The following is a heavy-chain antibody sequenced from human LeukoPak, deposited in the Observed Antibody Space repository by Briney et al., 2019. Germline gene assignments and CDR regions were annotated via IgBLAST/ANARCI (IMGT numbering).Heavy chain of an antibody. J-gene: IGHJ4*02. V-gene: IGHV3-30-3*02. D-gene: IGHD3-10*01. CDR3: AKDHAGSGRAFEY. CDR1: GFPFRTTG. CDR2: MSPDAIQT. Sequence: GGSLRLSCTISGFPFRTTGVHWVRQAPGKGLEWVALMSPDAIQTYYADSVKGRFTVSRDSSRDILYLQMNSLRDDDTAMYYCAKDHAGSGRAFEYWGQGTRVTVSS.